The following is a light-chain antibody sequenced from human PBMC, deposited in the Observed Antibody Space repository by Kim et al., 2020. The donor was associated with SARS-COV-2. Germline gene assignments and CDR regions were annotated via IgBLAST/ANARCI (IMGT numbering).Light chain of an antibody. J-gene: IGKJ2*01. CDR2: DIS. CDR3: QQRTNWL. Sequence: TLSLAPGERATLSCRASQTVRSSFAWYQQKPGQPPRLLIYDISNRATGIPARFRGSGSGTDFTLTISSLEPEDSAVYYCQQRTNWLFGQGTKLEI. CDR1: QTVRSS. V-gene: IGKV3-11*01.